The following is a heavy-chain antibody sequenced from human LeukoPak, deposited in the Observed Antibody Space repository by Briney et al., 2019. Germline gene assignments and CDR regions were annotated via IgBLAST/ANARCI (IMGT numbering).Heavy chain of an antibody. CDR2: ISWNRGSI. Sequence: GGSLRLSCTVSGFTVRSNSMSWVRQAPGKGLEWVSGISWNRGSIVCADSVKCRFTISGDNAKHCLYLQMNSLRAEDTALYYCAKDISYSYGYHYFDYWGQGTLVTVSS. CDR3: AKDISYSYGYHYFDY. CDR1: GFTVRSNS. J-gene: IGHJ4*02. D-gene: IGHD5-18*01. V-gene: IGHV3-9*01.